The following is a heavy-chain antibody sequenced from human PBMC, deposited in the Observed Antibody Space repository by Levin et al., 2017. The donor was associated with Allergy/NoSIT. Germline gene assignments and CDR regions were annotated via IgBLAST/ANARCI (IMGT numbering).Heavy chain of an antibody. V-gene: IGHV4-61*08. D-gene: IGHD4-11*01. CDR3: ARVIVGTVTRRGLDP. Sequence: SETLSLTCSVSGGSVSSMDYYWSWLRQSPGKGLEWIGYIYHSGGTNYNPSLKGRVTLSIDKSKNQFSLKVNSVTTADTGVYYCARVIVGTVTRRGLDPWGQGTRVTVSS. CDR1: GGSVSSMDYY. CDR2: IYHSGGT. J-gene: IGHJ5*02.